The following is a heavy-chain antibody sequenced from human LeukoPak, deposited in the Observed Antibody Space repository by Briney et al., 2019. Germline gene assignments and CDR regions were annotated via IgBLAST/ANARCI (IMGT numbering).Heavy chain of an antibody. CDR2: IYYSGSP. J-gene: IGHJ4*02. Sequence: SETLSLTCTVSGGSISTYYWSWIRQPPGKRLEWIGYIYYSGSPNYSPSLKSRVTMSLDTSRNQFSPKLSSVTAADTAVYYCTRTSASTAIDYWGPGTLVTVSS. CDR3: TRTSASTAIDY. CDR1: GGSISTYY. V-gene: IGHV4-59*01. D-gene: IGHD4-17*01.